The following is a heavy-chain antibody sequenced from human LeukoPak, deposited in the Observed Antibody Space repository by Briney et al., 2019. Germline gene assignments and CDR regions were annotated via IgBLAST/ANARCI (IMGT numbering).Heavy chain of an antibody. CDR1: GYTFTAYY. J-gene: IGHJ6*03. CDR2: INPNSGGT. D-gene: IGHD3-10*01. Sequence: ASVKVSSTASGYTFTAYYMHWVRQAPGQGLEWMGWINPNSGGTNYAQKFQGRVTMTRDTSISTAYMELSRLRSDDTAVYYCARAYYESGSYYHTARIYYYYYYMDVWGKGTTVTVSS. CDR3: ARAYYESGSYYHTARIYYYYYYMDV. V-gene: IGHV1-2*02.